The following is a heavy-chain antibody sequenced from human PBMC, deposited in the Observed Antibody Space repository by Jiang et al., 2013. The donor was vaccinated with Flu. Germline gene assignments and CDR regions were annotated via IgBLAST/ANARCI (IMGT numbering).Heavy chain of an antibody. Sequence: VQLLESGGGVVRPGRSLRLSCAASGFTFNSYGMHWVRQAPGKGLEWVAAVSFDGKNKYYADSVRGRFTLSRDSSKNTLYFQMNSLRPEDTAVYYCVKVRYASTDWLQRPLDYWGQGTLVTVSS. J-gene: IGHJ4*02. V-gene: IGHV3-30*18. CDR2: VSFDGKNK. CDR1: GFTFNSYG. CDR3: VKVRYASTDWLQRPLDY. D-gene: IGHD3-9*01.